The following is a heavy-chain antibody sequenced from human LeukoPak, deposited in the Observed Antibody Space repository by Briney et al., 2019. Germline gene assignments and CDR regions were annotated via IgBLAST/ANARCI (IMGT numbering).Heavy chain of an antibody. J-gene: IGHJ5*02. D-gene: IGHD6-19*01. CDR3: ARVMVTGIAVAGTPIGWFDP. V-gene: IGHV3-53*01. Sequence: GRSLRLSCAASGFTFDDYAMHWVRQAPGKGLDWVSVIYSGGSTYYADSVKGRFTISRDNSKNTLYLQMNSLRAEDTAVYYCARVMVTGIAVAGTPIGWFDPWGQGTLVTVSS. CDR2: IYSGGST. CDR1: GFTFDDYA.